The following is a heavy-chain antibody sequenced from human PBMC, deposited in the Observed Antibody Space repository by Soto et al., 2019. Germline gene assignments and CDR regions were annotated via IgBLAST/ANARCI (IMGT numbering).Heavy chain of an antibody. CDR3: AKDHLAYCGGDCYSFDY. CDR2: ISYDGSNK. Sequence: ESGGGVVQPGRSLRLSCAASGFTFSSYGMHWVRQAPGKGLEWVAVISYDGSNKYYADSVKGRFTISRDNSKNTLYLQMNSLRAEDTAVYYCAKDHLAYCGGDCYSFDYWGHGTLVTVSA. J-gene: IGHJ4*01. D-gene: IGHD2-21*02. CDR1: GFTFSSYG. V-gene: IGHV3-30*18.